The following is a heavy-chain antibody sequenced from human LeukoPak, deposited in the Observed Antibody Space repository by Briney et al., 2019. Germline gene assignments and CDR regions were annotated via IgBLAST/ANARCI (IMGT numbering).Heavy chain of an antibody. CDR3: VRDPSGSGFAFDS. CDR1: GFTFSSFA. J-gene: IGHJ4*02. Sequence: GGSLRLSCAASGFTFSSFAMHWVRQAPGKGLEWVAFIWFDGSNKHYADSVKGRFTISRDNSEDTLYLQMNSLRAEDTAVYYCVRDPSGSGFAFDSWGQGALVTVSS. CDR2: IWFDGSNK. V-gene: IGHV3-33*08. D-gene: IGHD1-1*01.